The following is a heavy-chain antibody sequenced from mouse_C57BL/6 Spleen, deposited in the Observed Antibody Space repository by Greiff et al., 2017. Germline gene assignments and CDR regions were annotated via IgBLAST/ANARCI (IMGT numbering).Heavy chain of an antibody. V-gene: IGHV5-4*03. J-gene: IGHJ2*01. CDR3: ASHITTVVATPFDY. CDR1: GFTFSSYA. D-gene: IGHD1-1*01. Sequence: EVMLVESGGGLVKPGGSLKLSCAASGFTFSSYAMSWVRQTPEKRLEWVATISDGGSYTYYPDNVKGRFTISRDNAKNNLDQQMSHLKSEDTAMYYCASHITTVVATPFDYWGQGTTLTVSS. CDR2: ISDGGSYT.